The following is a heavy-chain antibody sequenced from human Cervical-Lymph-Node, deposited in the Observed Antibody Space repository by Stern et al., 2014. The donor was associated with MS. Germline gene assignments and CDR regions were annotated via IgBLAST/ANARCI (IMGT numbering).Heavy chain of an antibody. J-gene: IGHJ4*02. Sequence: MQLVESGGGVVQPGRSLRLSCAASGFTFSYHAMHWVRQAPGKGLEWVALISYDGSDKNDADSVKGRFTISRDNSRNTLYLQMNSLRLDDTAVYYCARGGAVTTSDYYLDYWGQGILFTVSS. CDR2: ISYDGSDK. V-gene: IGHV3-30*01. D-gene: IGHD4-17*01. CDR3: ARGGAVTTSDYYLDY. CDR1: GFTFSYHA.